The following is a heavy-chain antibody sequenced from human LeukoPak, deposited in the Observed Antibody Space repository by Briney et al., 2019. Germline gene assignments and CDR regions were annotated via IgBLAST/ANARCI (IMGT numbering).Heavy chain of an antibody. J-gene: IGHJ4*02. Sequence: TGGSLTLSCTASGFAFSSHSMHWIRQAPGKGLEGVSSISSSGSYKYYAYSLKRRSTISRDNADNSVFLQLSSLTVEDTAVYYCARGMIRGALWCVDFWGLGSLVTVSS. D-gene: IGHD4/OR15-4a*01. CDR2: ISSSGSYK. V-gene: IGHV3-21*01. CDR1: GFAFSSHS. CDR3: ARGMIRGALWCVDF.